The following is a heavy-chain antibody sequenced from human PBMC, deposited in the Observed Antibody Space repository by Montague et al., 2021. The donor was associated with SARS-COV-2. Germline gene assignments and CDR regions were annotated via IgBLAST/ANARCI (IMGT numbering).Heavy chain of an antibody. Sequence: SETLSLTRTVSGDSISRYYWGWIRQPPGKGLEWMGYHYNSGSTNXSPTLKSRIAMSVDTSGNQFSLKLFSVTAADTAVYYCARVVVDASGWYHFDYWGQGALVTVSS. V-gene: IGHV4-59*12. CDR3: ARVVVDASGWYHFDY. CDR2: HYNSGST. D-gene: IGHD6-19*01. CDR1: GDSISRYY. J-gene: IGHJ4*02.